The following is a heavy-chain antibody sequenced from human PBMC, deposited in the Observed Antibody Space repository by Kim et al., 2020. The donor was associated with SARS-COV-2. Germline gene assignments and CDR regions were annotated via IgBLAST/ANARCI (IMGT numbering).Heavy chain of an antibody. CDR2: INTYTGNS. V-gene: IGHV7-4-1*02. J-gene: IGHJ6*01. CDR3: SRVSGLDYYRLDV. D-gene: IGHD6-25*01. CDR1: GYTFTNYA. Sequence: ASVKVSCKAFGYTFTNYALNWVRQAPGQGLEWMGWINTYTGNSTFAQGFTGRVVFSLDTSVSTTYLQTSSLKPEDTAVFYCSRVSGLDYYRLDVWGPGTT.